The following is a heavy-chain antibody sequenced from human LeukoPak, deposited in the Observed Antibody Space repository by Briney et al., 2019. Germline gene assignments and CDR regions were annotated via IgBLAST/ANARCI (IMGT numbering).Heavy chain of an antibody. CDR1: GFTFSSYG. Sequence: GGSLRLSCAASGFTFSSYGMHWVRQAPGKGLEWVAFIRYDGGKKYYADSVKGRFTISRDNSKNTLYLQMNSLRGEDTAVYYCAKDSLRDFDYWGQGTLVTVSS. CDR2: IRYDGGKK. J-gene: IGHJ4*02. D-gene: IGHD3-16*01. CDR3: AKDSLRDFDY. V-gene: IGHV3-30*02.